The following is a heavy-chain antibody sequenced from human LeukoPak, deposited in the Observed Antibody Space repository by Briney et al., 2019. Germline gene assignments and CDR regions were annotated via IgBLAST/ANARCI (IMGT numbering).Heavy chain of an antibody. Sequence: PSETLSLTCTVSGXSVSSGSYYWSWIRQPPGEGVECFGYIYYSGSTNYTPSLKSRVTISVDTSKNQFSLKLSSVTAADTAVYYCARVGGFGGSNYWGQGNLVTVSS. V-gene: IGHV4-61*01. D-gene: IGHD3-10*01. CDR2: IYYSGST. J-gene: IGHJ4*02. CDR3: ARVGGFGGSNY. CDR1: GXSVSSGSYY.